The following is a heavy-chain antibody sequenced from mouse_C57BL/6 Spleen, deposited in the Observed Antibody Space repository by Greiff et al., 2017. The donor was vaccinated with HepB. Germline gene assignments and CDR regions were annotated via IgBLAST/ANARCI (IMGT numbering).Heavy chain of an antibody. J-gene: IGHJ2*01. Sequence: VQLQQPGAELVKPGASVKLSCKASGYTFTSYWMQWVKQRPGQGLEWIGEIDPSDSYTNYNQKFKGKATLTVDTSSSTAYMQLSSRTSEDSAVYYCARGEIYYATTRDYWGQGTTLTVSS. CDR1: GYTFTSYW. CDR3: ARGEIYYATTRDY. V-gene: IGHV1-50*01. CDR2: IDPSDSYT. D-gene: IGHD2-1*01.